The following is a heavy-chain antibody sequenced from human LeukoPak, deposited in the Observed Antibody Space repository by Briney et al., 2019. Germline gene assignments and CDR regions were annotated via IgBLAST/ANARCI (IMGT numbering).Heavy chain of an antibody. CDR3: ARQSCSGGSCSYFDY. CDR2: VYPGDSDT. V-gene: IGHV5-51*01. CDR1: RYSFTSYW. J-gene: IGHJ4*02. Sequence: GESLKISCKGSRYSFTSYWIAWVRQMPGKGLEWMGIVYPGDSDTRYSPSFQGQVTISADKSISTAYLQWSSLKASDTAMYYCARQSCSGGSCSYFDYWGQGTLVTVSS. D-gene: IGHD2-15*01.